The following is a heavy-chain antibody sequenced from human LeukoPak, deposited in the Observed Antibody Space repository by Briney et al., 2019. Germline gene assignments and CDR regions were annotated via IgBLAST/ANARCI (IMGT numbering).Heavy chain of an antibody. D-gene: IGHD3-22*01. CDR1: GFSFSSHA. Sequence: GGSLRLSCAASGFSFSSHAMSWVRQAPGKGLEWFSTISGGGGSTYYADSVKGRFTISRDNSKNTLYLQMNSLRAEDTAVYYCAKGADYDSSGPFDSWGQGTLVTVSP. J-gene: IGHJ4*02. CDR2: ISGGGGST. V-gene: IGHV3-23*01. CDR3: AKGADYDSSGPFDS.